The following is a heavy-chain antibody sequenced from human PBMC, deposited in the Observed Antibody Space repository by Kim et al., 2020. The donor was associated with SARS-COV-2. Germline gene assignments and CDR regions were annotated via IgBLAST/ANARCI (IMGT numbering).Heavy chain of an antibody. D-gene: IGHD3-10*01. CDR2: INAGNGNT. V-gene: IGHV1-3*01. CDR3: ARDHGLLWFRELFHYFDY. Sequence: ASVKVSCKASGYTFTSYAMHWVRQTPGQRLEWMGWINAGNGNTKYSQKFQGRVTITRDTSASTAYMELSSLRSEDTAVYYCARDHGLLWFRELFHYFDYCGQGTLVTVSS. CDR1: GYTFTSYA. J-gene: IGHJ4*02.